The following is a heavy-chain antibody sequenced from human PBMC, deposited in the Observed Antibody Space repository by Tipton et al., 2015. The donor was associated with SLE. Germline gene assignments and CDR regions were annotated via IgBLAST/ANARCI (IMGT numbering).Heavy chain of an antibody. J-gene: IGHJ5*02. D-gene: IGHD2/OR15-2a*01. V-gene: IGHV4-59*01. CDR2: MHYSGRS. CDR1: GGSFTSNY. CDR3: ARDQEVSSGENRFDP. Sequence: TLSLTCTVSGGSFTSNYWCWIRQTPGKGLEWIGCMHYSGRSAYNDSLRSRVTILVDTSRQQISLKLTSVTAADTAIYYCARDQEVSSGENRFDPWGQGTLVTVSS.